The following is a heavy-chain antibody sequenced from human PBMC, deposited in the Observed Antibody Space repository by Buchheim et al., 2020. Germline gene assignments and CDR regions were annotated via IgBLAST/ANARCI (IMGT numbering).Heavy chain of an antibody. D-gene: IGHD3-3*01. J-gene: IGHJ4*02. Sequence: EVHLVESGGGLVKPGGSLRLSCAASGFTFSSSSMNWIRQAPGKGLEWVSSISGSTDYIYYADSVKGRFTISRDNVKNSLYLQLSSLRVEDTAVYYCARDRHYDYWSGYLVDSWGQGTL. CDR2: ISGSTDYI. CDR3: ARDRHYDYWSGYLVDS. CDR1: GFTFSSSS. V-gene: IGHV3-21*01.